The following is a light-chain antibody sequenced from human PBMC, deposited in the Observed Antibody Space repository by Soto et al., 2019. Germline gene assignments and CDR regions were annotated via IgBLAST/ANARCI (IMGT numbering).Light chain of an antibody. V-gene: IGLV2-8*01. CDR2: EVT. J-gene: IGLJ3*02. Sequence: QSALTQPPSASGSPGQSVTISCTGTSSDIGNYKYVSWYQQHPGKAPKLMIYEVTKRPSGVPDRFSGSKSGNTASLTISGLQAEDEADYYCCSYAHSSTLVFGGGTKLTVL. CDR3: CSYAHSSTLV. CDR1: SSDIGNYKY.